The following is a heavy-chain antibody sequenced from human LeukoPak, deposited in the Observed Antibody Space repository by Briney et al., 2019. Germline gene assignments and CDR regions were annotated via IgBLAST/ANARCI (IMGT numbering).Heavy chain of an antibody. D-gene: IGHD3-10*01. J-gene: IGHJ4*02. Sequence: GGSLRLSCAASGFTFSSYAMSWVRQAPGKGLEWVSAISGSGGSTYYADYVKGRFTISRDNSKKSVYLQMNSLRAEDTAVYYCVNYYGSGSYYNFDYWGQGTLVTVSS. CDR2: ISGSGGST. CDR3: VNYYGSGSYYNFDY. V-gene: IGHV3-23*01. CDR1: GFTFSSYA.